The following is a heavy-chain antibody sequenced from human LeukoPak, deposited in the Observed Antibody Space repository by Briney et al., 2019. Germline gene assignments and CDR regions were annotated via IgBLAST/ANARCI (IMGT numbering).Heavy chain of an antibody. V-gene: IGHV4-34*01. CDR3: ARLRAAPWGLDY. CDR1: GGSSSSYY. J-gene: IGHJ4*02. Sequence: SETLSLTCTVSGGSSSSYYWSWIRQPPGKGLEWIGEINHSGSANYNPSLKSRVSISVDTSKNQFSLKLNSVTAADTALYYCARLRAAPWGLDYWGQGSLVPVSS. CDR2: INHSGSA. D-gene: IGHD2-2*01.